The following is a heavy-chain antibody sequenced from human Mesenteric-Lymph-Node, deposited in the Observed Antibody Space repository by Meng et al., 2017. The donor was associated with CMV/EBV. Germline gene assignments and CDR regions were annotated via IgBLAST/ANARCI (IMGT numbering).Heavy chain of an antibody. J-gene: IGHJ4*02. CDR2: INPSGGST. CDR1: GYTFTSYY. CDR3: ARDSAVVPAAIDYFDY. Sequence: GYTFTSYYMHWVRQAPGQGLEWMGIINPSGGSTSYAQKFQGRVTMTRDTSTSTVYMELSSLISEDTAVYYCARDSAVVPAAIDYFDYWGQGTLVTFSS. D-gene: IGHD2-2*02. V-gene: IGHV1-46*01.